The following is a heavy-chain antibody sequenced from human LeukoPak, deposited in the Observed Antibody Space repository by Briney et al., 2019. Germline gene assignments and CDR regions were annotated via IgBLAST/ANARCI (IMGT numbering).Heavy chain of an antibody. V-gene: IGHV3-23*01. Sequence: GGSLRLSCAASGFIFSSYAMSWVRQAPGKGLEWVSAIGSSGDTYYADSVKGRFTISRDNSKNTLYLQMNSLRAEDTAVYYCAKGAYQLPCAFDIWGQGTMVTVSS. CDR1: GFIFSSYA. CDR3: AKGAYQLPCAFDI. CDR2: IGSSGDT. D-gene: IGHD2-2*01. J-gene: IGHJ3*02.